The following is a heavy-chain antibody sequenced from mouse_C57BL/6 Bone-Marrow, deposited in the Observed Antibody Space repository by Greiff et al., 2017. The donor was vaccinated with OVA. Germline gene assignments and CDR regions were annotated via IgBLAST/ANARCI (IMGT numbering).Heavy chain of an antibody. J-gene: IGHJ2*01. CDR3: TRGRYGSSFLDY. V-gene: IGHV5-9-1*02. CDR1: GFTFSSYA. D-gene: IGHD1-1*01. CDR2: ISSGGDYI. Sequence: EVKVVESGEGLVKPGGSLKLSCAASGFTFSSYAMSWVRQTPEKRLEWVAYISSGGDYIYYADTVKGRFTISRDNARNTLYLQMSSLKSEDTAMYDCTRGRYGSSFLDYWGQGTTLTVSS.